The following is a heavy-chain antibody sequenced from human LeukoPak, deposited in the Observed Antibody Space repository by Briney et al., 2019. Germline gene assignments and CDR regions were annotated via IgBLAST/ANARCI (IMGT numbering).Heavy chain of an antibody. V-gene: IGHV3-30*02. CDR2: IRYDGSFK. CDR1: GFTFSNYG. D-gene: IGHD5-18*01. Sequence: GGSLRLSCAASGFTFSNYGMHWVRQAPGKGLAWVTFIRYDGSFKYYADSVKGRLTISRDNSKNTLYLQMNSLRAEDTAMYYCAKDKYSPFDYWGQGTLVTVSS. J-gene: IGHJ4*02. CDR3: AKDKYSPFDY.